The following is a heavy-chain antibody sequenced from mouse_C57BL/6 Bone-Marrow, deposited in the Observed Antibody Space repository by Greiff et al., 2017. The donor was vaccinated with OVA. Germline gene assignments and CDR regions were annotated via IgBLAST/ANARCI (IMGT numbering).Heavy chain of an antibody. CDR2: ILPGSGNT. J-gene: IGHJ1*03. CDR1: GYTFTGYS. Sequence: VQLQESGAELMKPGASVKLSCKATGYTFTGYSIEWVKQRPGHGLEWIGYILPGSGNTNYNEKFKGKATFTADPSSNTAYMQHSSLTTEDSAITDCARDYGSSYWYFEVWGTGTTVTVSS. CDR3: ARDYGSSYWYFEV. V-gene: IGHV1-9*01. D-gene: IGHD1-1*01.